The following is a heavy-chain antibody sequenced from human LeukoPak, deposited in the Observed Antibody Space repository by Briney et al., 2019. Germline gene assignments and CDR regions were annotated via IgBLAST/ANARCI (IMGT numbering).Heavy chain of an antibody. CDR2: IRGSGGGT. CDR1: GFTFNSYA. V-gene: IGHV3-23*01. D-gene: IGHD6-19*01. CDR3: AKAGIGVVGYFDY. J-gene: IGHJ4*02. Sequence: GGSLRLSCAASGFTFNSYAMSWVRQAPGKGLEWGSAIRGSGGGTYYADSVKGRFTISRDNSKNTLYLQMNSLRDEDTALYYCAKAGIGVVGYFDYWGQGTLVTVSS.